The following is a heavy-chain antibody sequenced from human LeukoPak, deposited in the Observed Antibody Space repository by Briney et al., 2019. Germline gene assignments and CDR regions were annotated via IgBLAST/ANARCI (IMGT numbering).Heavy chain of an antibody. Sequence: GGSLRLSCAASGFTFSSYGMSWVRQAPGKGLEWVAAIHGSGGSTYYADSVKGRFTISRDNSKNTLYLQMNSLRAEDTAVYYCAGSSGGSYYYYYMDVWGKGTTVTIPS. CDR2: IHGSGGST. D-gene: IGHD2-15*01. CDR1: GFTFSSYG. J-gene: IGHJ6*03. CDR3: AGSSGGSYYYYYMDV. V-gene: IGHV3-23*01.